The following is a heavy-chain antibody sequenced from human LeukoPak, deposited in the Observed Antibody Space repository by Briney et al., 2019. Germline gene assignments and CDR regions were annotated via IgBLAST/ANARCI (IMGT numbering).Heavy chain of an antibody. D-gene: IGHD3-10*01. J-gene: IGHJ5*02. CDR1: GFTFSNAW. Sequence: GGSLRLSCVASGFTFSNAWMSWVRQAPGKGLEWVSVIYSGGSTHYADSVRGRFTISRDNSKNTFYLQMNSLRAEDTAVYYCARGVSYGSGSYIGDPWGQGTLVTVSS. V-gene: IGHV3-53*01. CDR3: ARGVSYGSGSYIGDP. CDR2: IYSGGST.